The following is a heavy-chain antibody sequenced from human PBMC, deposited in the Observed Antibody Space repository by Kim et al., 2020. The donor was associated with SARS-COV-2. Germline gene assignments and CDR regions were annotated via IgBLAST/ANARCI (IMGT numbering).Heavy chain of an antibody. CDR3: AKRLIDSVYYYGMDV. CDR1: GFTFSSYA. Sequence: GGSLRLSCAASGFTFSSYAMSWVRQAPGKGLEWVSAISGSGGSTYYADSVKGRFTISRDNSKNTLYLQMNSLRAEDTAVYYCAKRLIDSVYYYGMDVWGQGTTVTVSS. CDR2: ISGSGGST. J-gene: IGHJ6*02. V-gene: IGHV3-23*01. D-gene: IGHD3-22*01.